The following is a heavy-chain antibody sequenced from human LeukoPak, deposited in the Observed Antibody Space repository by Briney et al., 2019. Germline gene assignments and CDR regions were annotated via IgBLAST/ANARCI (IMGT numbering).Heavy chain of an antibody. CDR2: ISGSGGST. V-gene: IGHV3-23*01. Sequence: GGSLRLSCAASGFTFSSYAMSWVRQAPGKGLEWVSAISGSGGSTYYADSVKGRFTISRDNSKNTLYLQMNSLRAEDTAVYYCARGSGSYYVVHFDYWGQGTLVTVSS. D-gene: IGHD1-26*01. J-gene: IGHJ4*02. CDR1: GFTFSSYA. CDR3: ARGSGSYYVVHFDY.